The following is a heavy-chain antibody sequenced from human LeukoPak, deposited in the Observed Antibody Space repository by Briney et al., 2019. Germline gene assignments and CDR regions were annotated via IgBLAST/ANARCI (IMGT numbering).Heavy chain of an antibody. CDR2: IYSGGST. Sequence: GSLRLSCAASGFTVSSNYMSWVRQAPGKGLEWVSVIYSGGSTYYADSVKGRFTISRDNSKNTLYLQMNSLRAEDTAVYYCARGHCSSTSCYLAVRSDNYYYGMDVWGQGTTVTVSS. CDR3: ARGHCSSTSCYLAVRSDNYYYGMDV. D-gene: IGHD2-2*01. CDR1: GFTVSSNY. J-gene: IGHJ6*02. V-gene: IGHV3-66*02.